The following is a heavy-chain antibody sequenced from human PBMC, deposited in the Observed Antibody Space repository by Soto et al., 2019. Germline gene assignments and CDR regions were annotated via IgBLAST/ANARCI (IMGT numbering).Heavy chain of an antibody. Sequence: ASVKVSCKASGGTFSSYAISWVRQAPGQGLEWMGGIIPIFGTANYAQKFQGRVTITADESTSTAYMELSSLRSEDTAVYYCARVTKEELDYYYYGMDVWGQGTTVTVSS. CDR1: GGTFSSYA. CDR2: IIPIFGTA. J-gene: IGHJ6*02. V-gene: IGHV1-69*13. D-gene: IGHD3-10*01. CDR3: ARVTKEELDYYYYGMDV.